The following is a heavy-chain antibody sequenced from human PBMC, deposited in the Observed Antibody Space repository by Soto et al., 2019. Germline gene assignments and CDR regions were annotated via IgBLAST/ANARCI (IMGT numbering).Heavy chain of an antibody. Sequence: PSETLSLTCTVSGGYISSYYLSWIRQPPGKGLEWIGYIYYSGSTNYNPSLKSRVTISVDTSKNQFSLKVSSVTAADTAVYYCAKRYGGNFDYWGQGTLVTVSS. CDR1: GGYISSYY. CDR3: AKRYGGNFDY. D-gene: IGHD1-26*01. J-gene: IGHJ4*02. CDR2: IYYSGST. V-gene: IGHV4-59*01.